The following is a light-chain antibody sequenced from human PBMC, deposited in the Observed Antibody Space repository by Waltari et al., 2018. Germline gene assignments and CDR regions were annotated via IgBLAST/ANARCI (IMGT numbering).Light chain of an antibody. J-gene: IGLJ3*02. CDR3: WSYAGSSTCV. CDR1: SSDVGSYNL. V-gene: IGLV2-23*01. CDR2: EGS. Sequence: QSALTQPASVSGSPGQSITISCTGTSSDVGSYNLVSWYQQHPGKAPELMIYEGSKRPSGVYNRFAGSKSGNTASLTISGRQAEDEADYYCWSYAGSSTCVFGGGTKLTVL.